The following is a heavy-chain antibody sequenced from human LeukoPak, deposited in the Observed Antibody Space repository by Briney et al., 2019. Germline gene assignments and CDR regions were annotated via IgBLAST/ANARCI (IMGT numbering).Heavy chain of an antibody. Sequence: SETLSLTCTVSGGSISSSSYYWGWLRQPPGTGLEWIGSIYYSGSTYYNPSLKSRVTISVDTSKNQFSLKLSSVTAADTAVYYCASGLTHLDYWGQGTLVIVSS. CDR1: GGSISSSSYY. V-gene: IGHV4-39*07. J-gene: IGHJ4*02. CDR3: ASGLTHLDY. CDR2: IYYSGST.